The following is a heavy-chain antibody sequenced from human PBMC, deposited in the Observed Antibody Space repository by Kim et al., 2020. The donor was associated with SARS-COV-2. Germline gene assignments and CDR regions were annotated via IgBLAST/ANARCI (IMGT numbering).Heavy chain of an antibody. CDR2: T. Sequence: TYYNPSLKSRVTISVDTSKNQFSLKLSSVTAADTAVYYCARQMGRLDFDYWGQGTLVTVSS. V-gene: IGHV4-39*01. CDR3: ARQMGRLDFDY. J-gene: IGHJ4*02. D-gene: IGHD6-19*01.